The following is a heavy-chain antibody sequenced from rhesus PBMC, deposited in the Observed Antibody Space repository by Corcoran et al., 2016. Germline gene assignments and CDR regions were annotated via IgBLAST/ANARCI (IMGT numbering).Heavy chain of an antibody. CDR3: ARSRYSGSYLDY. J-gene: IGHJ4*01. CDR2: IAYSGST. D-gene: IGHD3-16*01. CDR1: GYSISSGYG. Sequence: QLQLQESGPGLVKPSETLSLTCAVSGYSISSGYGWSWIRQPQGKGLEWIGYIAYSGSTSYNPSLKSRVTISRDTSKNQFSLKLSSVTAADTAVYYCARSRYSGSYLDYWGQGVLVTVSS. V-gene: IGHV4-122*02.